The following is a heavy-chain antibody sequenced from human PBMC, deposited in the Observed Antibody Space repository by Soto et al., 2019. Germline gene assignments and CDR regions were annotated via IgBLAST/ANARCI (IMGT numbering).Heavy chain of an antibody. Sequence: EVQLVESGGGLVQPGGSLRLSCAASGFTFSSYWMYWVRQAPGKGLVWVSRINSDGSRRDYTDSVKGRFTISRDNAKNTLYLQMSSLRAEDTGVYYCARGPGDYSFDYWGQGTLVTVSS. V-gene: IGHV3-74*01. CDR3: ARGPGDYSFDY. J-gene: IGHJ4*02. D-gene: IGHD4-17*01. CDR2: INSDGSRR. CDR1: GFTFSSYW.